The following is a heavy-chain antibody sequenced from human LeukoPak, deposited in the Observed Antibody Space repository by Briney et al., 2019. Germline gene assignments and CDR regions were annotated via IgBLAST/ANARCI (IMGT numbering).Heavy chain of an antibody. V-gene: IGHV1-2*02. CDR3: ARDLPVAVDY. Sequence: EASVKVSCKASGDTFNGFYMHWVRQAPGQGLEWMGWINPNSGGTKYAQNFQGRVTMTRDTSISTAYMELSSLRSDDTAVYYCARDLPVAVDYWGQGTLVTVSS. CDR1: GDTFNGFY. J-gene: IGHJ4*02. CDR2: INPNSGGT.